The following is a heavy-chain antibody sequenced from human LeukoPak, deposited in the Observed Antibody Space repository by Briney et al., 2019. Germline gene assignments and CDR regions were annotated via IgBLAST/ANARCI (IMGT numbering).Heavy chain of an antibody. CDR3: ARVEKYTSSGSTDP. CDR1: GFTFSSYW. V-gene: IGHV4-4*02. Sequence: GTLRLSCAASGFTFSSYWMSWVRQPPGKGLEWIGNIYYSGSTYYNSSLKSRVTISVDTSKNQFSLKLSSVTAADTAVYYCARVEKYTSSGSTDPWGQGTLVTVSS. CDR2: IYYSGST. D-gene: IGHD6-13*01. J-gene: IGHJ5*02.